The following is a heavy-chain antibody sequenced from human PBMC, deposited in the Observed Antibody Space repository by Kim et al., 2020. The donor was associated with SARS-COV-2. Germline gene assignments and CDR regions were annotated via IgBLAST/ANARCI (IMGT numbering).Heavy chain of an antibody. D-gene: IGHD2-2*01. CDR3: AKDLCSSTSCYPNY. Sequence: ADSVKGRFTISRDNSKNTLYLQMNSLRAEDTAVYYCAKDLCSSTSCYPNYWGQGTLVTVSS. V-gene: IGHV3-23*01. J-gene: IGHJ4*02.